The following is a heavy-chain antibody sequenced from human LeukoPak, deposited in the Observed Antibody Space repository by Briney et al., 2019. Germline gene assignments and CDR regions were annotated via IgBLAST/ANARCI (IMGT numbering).Heavy chain of an antibody. J-gene: IGHJ4*02. Sequence: PGGSLRLSCAASGFTFSSYSMNWVRQTPGKGLEWVSAISASGSSTYYADSVKGRFTISRDNSNNTLYLQMNSLRAEDTAVYYCAKDRSPYDILTGYYDGDFDYWGRGTLVTVSS. CDR3: AKDRSPYDILTGYYDGDFDY. V-gene: IGHV3-23*01. CDR1: GFTFSSYS. D-gene: IGHD3-9*01. CDR2: ISASGSST.